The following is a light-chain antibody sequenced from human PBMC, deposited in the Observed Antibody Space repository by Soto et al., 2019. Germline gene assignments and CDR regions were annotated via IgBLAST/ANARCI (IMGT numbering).Light chain of an antibody. J-gene: IGKJ4*01. V-gene: IGKV3-20*01. Sequence: TALPLSSVTLSMSQGESAALSCGASQRVSSNCLAWYQQKPGQTPRLLIYGASSRATGIPDRFSGSGSGTDFTLTISRLEPEDYAVYYCQQYSSSPLTFGGGTKVDIK. CDR1: QRVSSNC. CDR3: QQYSSSPLT. CDR2: GAS.